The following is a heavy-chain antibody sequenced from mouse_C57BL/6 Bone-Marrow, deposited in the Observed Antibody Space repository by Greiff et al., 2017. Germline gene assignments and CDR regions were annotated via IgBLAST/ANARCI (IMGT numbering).Heavy chain of an antibody. D-gene: IGHD2-4*01. J-gene: IGHJ1*03. Sequence: EVHLVESGGGLVQPGGSLKLSCAASGIDFSRYWMSWVRRAPGKGLEWIGEINPDSSTINYAPSLKDKFIISRDNAKNTLYLQMSKVRSEDTALYYCARPIYYDYTWYFDVWGTGTTVTVSS. CDR2: INPDSSTI. CDR3: ARPIYYDYTWYFDV. V-gene: IGHV4-1*01. CDR1: GIDFSRYW.